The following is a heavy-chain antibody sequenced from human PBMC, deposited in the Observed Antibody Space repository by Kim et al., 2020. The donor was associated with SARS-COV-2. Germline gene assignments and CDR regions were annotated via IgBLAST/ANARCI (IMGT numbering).Heavy chain of an antibody. Sequence: ASVKVSCKASGYTFTSYAMHWVRQAPGQRLEWMGWINAGNGNTKYSQKFQGRVTITRDTSASTAYMELSSLRSEDTAVYYCAREIDYGGNFPHFDYWGQGTLVTVSS. CDR3: AREIDYGGNFPHFDY. J-gene: IGHJ4*02. CDR1: GYTFTSYA. V-gene: IGHV1-3*01. D-gene: IGHD4-17*01. CDR2: INAGNGNT.